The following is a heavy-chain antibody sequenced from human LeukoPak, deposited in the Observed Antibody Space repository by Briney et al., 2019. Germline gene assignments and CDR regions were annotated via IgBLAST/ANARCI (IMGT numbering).Heavy chain of an antibody. CDR2: IYYSGST. J-gene: IGHJ6*03. D-gene: IGHD6-13*01. CDR1: GGSISSHY. Sequence: SETLSLTCTVSGGSISSHYWSWIRQPPGRGLEWIGYIYYSGSTNYNPSLKSRVTISVDTSKNQFSLKLSSVTAADTAVYYCASHRSSWYTYYNYGDVWGKGTTVTASS. V-gene: IGHV4-59*11. CDR3: ASHRSSWYTYYNYGDV.